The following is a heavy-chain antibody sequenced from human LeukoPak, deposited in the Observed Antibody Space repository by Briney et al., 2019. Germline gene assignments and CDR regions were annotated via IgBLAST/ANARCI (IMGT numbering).Heavy chain of an antibody. J-gene: IGHJ5*02. V-gene: IGHV4-31*03. D-gene: IGHD2-21*02. CDR1: GGYISLGGYY. CDR3: ARGLLFSWFDP. Sequence: LSHTRTVSGGYISLGGYYWMWRRQHPGKDLAWIGYIYYSGSTYYNPSLKSRVTISVDTSKNQFSLKLSSVTAADTAVYYCARGLLFSWFDPWGQGTLVTVSS. CDR2: IYYSGST.